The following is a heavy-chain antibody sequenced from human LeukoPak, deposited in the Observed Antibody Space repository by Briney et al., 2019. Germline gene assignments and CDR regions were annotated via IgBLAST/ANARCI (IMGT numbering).Heavy chain of an antibody. CDR2: INHSGST. V-gene: IGHV4-34*01. J-gene: IGHJ4*02. CDR1: GGSFSGYY. Sequence: SETLSLTCAVYGGSFSGYYWSWILQPPGKGLEWIGEINHSGSTNYNPSLKSRVTISVDTSKNQFSLKLSSVTAADTAEYYCARPSGDGYNYGPQYYFDYWGQGTLVTVSS. D-gene: IGHD5-24*01. CDR3: ARPSGDGYNYGPQYYFDY.